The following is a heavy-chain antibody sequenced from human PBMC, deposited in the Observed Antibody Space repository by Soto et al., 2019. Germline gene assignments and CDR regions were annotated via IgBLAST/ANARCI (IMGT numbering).Heavy chain of an antibody. CDR2: ISSSGSTI. Sequence: PGGSLRLSCAASGCTFSSDEMNWVRKGQGKGLEWVSYISSSGSTIYYADSVKGRFTISRDNAKTSLYLQMNSLRAEDTAVYYCASGYYSYDSSGYWDYWGQGTLVTVSS. CDR3: ASGYYSYDSSGYWDY. J-gene: IGHJ4*02. D-gene: IGHD3-22*01. CDR1: GCTFSSDE. V-gene: IGHV3-48*03.